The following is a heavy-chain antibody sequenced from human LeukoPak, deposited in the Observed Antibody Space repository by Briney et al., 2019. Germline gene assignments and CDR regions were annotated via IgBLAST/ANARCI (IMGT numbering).Heavy chain of an antibody. CDR3: AAEARSWYLGEYYFDY. CDR2: IVVGSGNT. J-gene: IGHJ4*02. V-gene: IGHV1-58*01. Sequence: SVKVSCKASGFTLTSSAVRWVRQARGQRLEWIGWIVVGSGNTNYAQKFQERVTITRDMSTSTAYMELSSLRSEDTAVYYCAAEARSWYLGEYYFDYWGQGTLVTVSS. CDR1: GFTLTSSA. D-gene: IGHD6-13*01.